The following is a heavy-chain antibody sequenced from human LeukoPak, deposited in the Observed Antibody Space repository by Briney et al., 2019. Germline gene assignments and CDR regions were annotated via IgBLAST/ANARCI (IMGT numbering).Heavy chain of an antibody. CDR2: IYSGGST. CDR3: ARAKPKNMVRGLIMRRESRYYFDY. J-gene: IGHJ4*02. V-gene: IGHV3-53*01. Sequence: PGGSLRLSCAASGFTVSSNYMSWVRQAPGKGLEWVSVIYSGGSTYYADSEKGRFTISGDNSKSTLYIQMNSLRAEDTAVYYCARAKPKNMVRGLIMRRESRYYFDYWGQGTLVTVSS. D-gene: IGHD3-10*01. CDR1: GFTVSSNY.